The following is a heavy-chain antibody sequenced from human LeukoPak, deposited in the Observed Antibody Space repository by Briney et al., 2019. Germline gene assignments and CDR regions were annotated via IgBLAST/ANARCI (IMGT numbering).Heavy chain of an antibody. V-gene: IGHV5-51*01. CDR2: IYPGDSDT. CDR1: GYDFTSYW. D-gene: IGHD5-18*01. Sequence: GESLKISCKGSGYDFTSYWIGWVRQMPGKGLEWLGIIYPGDSDTRYSPSFQGQVTISADKSISTAYLQWSSLKASDTAMYYCARVSRGYSYGYGAFDIWGQGTMVTVSS. CDR3: ARVSRGYSYGYGAFDI. J-gene: IGHJ3*02.